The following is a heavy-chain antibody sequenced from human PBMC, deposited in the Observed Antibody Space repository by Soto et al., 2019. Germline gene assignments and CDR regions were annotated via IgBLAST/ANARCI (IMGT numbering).Heavy chain of an antibody. CDR2: IYYSGST. CDR3: ANIYVGELSSYYYYYMDV. V-gene: IGHV4-39*01. D-gene: IGHD3-16*02. J-gene: IGHJ6*03. CDR1: GGSISSRSYY. Sequence: QLQLQESGPGLVKSSETLSLTCTVSGGSISSRSYYWGWIRQPPGKGLEWIGPIYYSGSTFYNPSRNSRVTISVDTSKNQFSLKLNSMTAANTAVYYCANIYVGELSSYYYYYMDVWGKGTTVTVSS.